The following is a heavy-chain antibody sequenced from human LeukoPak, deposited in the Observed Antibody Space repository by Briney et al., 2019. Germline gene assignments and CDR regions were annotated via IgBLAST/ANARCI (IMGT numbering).Heavy chain of an antibody. D-gene: IGHD3-3*01. V-gene: IGHV4-34*01. J-gene: IGHJ6*02. CDR2: VHPSEGT. Sequence: SETLSLTCAVPGGSVRQSPGKGLEWIGEVHPSEGTNYNPSLKSRVTISLDKSKNQFSLELNSVTAADTAVYYCARVSGITIFGVVDYYYYYGMDVWGQGTTVTVSS. CDR1: GGSV. CDR3: ARVSGITIFGVVDYYYYYGMDV.